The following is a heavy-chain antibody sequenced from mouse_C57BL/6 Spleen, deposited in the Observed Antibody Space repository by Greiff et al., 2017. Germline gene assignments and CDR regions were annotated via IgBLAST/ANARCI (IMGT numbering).Heavy chain of an antibody. J-gene: IGHJ4*01. CDR1: GFSLTSYA. CDR2: IWTGGGT. Sequence: VMLVESGPGLVAPSQSLSLTCTVSGFSLTSYAISWVRQPPGKGLEWLGVIWTGGGTNYNSALKSRLSISKDNSKSQVFLKMNSLQTDDTARYYCARDSSGYGGYAMDYWGQGTSVTVSS. V-gene: IGHV2-9-1*01. CDR3: ARDSSGYGGYAMDY. D-gene: IGHD3-2*02.